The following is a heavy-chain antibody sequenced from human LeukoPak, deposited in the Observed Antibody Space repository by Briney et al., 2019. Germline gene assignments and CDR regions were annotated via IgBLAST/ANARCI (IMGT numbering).Heavy chain of an antibody. D-gene: IGHD3-10*01. CDR3: AKDRVDGSGSQFDS. Sequence: GGSLRLSCAASGFTFSSYAMHWVRQAPGKGLEWVAFIRYDGSNKYYADSVKGRFTISKDNAMDTLFLQMNSLRADDTAVYYCAKDRVDGSGSQFDSWGQGSLVTVSS. CDR1: GFTFSSYA. CDR2: IRYDGSNK. J-gene: IGHJ4*02. V-gene: IGHV3-30*02.